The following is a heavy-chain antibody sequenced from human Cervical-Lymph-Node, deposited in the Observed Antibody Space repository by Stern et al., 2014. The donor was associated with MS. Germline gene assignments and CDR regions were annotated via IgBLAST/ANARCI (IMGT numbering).Heavy chain of an antibody. CDR2: ISAYNGNT. CDR3: ARLDIVVVPANPLLDYGMDV. D-gene: IGHD2-2*01. V-gene: IGHV1-18*04. CDR1: GYTFTSYG. Sequence: QMQLVQSGAEVKKPGASVKVSCKASGYTFTSYGISWVRQAPGQGLEWMGWISAYNGNTNYTQKLQGRVTMTTDTSTSTAYMELRSLRSDDTAVYYCARLDIVVVPANPLLDYGMDVWGQGTTVTVSS. J-gene: IGHJ6*02.